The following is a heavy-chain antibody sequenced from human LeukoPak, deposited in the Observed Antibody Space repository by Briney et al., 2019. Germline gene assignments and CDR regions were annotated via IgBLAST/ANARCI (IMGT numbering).Heavy chain of an antibody. CDR2: VSPNGETA. J-gene: IGHJ4*02. D-gene: IGHD6-19*01. Sequence: QPGGSLRLSCAASGFIFRNYGMNWVRQPPGKGLEWVSGVSPNGETAYYADSVKGRFTISRDNSKNTLYLQMNSLRAEDTAVYYCAKGRITYSSGWPKFDYWGQGTLVTVSS. CDR3: AKGRITYSSGWPKFDY. V-gene: IGHV3-23*01. CDR1: GFIFRNYG.